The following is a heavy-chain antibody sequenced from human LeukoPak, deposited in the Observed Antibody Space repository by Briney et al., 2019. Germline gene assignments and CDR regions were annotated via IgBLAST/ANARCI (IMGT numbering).Heavy chain of an antibody. J-gene: IGHJ4*02. CDR3: ARSRGSGSYFDY. V-gene: IGHV4-59*01. D-gene: IGHD3-10*01. CDR1: GGSISSYY. Sequence: SETLSLTCTVSGGSISSYYWSWIRQPPGKGLEWIGYIHYSGNTNYNPSLKSRVTMSVDTSKNQFSLKVSSVTAADTAVYYCARSRGSGSYFDYWGQGTLVTVSS. CDR2: IHYSGNT.